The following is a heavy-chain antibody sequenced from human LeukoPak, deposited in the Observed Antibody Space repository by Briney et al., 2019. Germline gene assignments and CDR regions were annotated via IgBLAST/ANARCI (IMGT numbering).Heavy chain of an antibody. CDR2: ISRSGDIT. V-gene: IGHV3-23*01. J-gene: IGHJ4*02. CDR1: GAAFSKYG. CDR3: ATEGFYF. Sequence: PGGSLRLSCAASGAAFSKYGMKWVRQAAGAGLEYISGISRSGDITHYADSVKGRFTISRDSVKNTLYLQMNSLRAEDTALYYCATEGFYFWGPGTQVTVSS.